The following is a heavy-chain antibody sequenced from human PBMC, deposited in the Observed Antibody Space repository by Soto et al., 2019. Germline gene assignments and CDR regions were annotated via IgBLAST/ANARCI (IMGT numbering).Heavy chain of an antibody. V-gene: IGHV3-23*01. J-gene: IGHJ3*02. CDR1: GFTFISYA. CDR3: VKGRRTAAVYDVFEI. D-gene: IGHD6-25*01. CDR2: ISVTGENT. Sequence: GGSLRLSCAAFGFTFISYAMSWVLQAPGKGLEWVSGISVTGENTYYADSVKGRFTISRDNSKNTLYLQMNSLRAEGTAAYYCVKGRRTAAVYDVFEIWGQGTVVTV.